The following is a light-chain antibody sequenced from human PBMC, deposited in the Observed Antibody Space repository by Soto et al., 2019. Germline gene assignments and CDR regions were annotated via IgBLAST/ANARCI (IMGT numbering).Light chain of an antibody. CDR2: LNSDGSH. J-gene: IGLJ2*01. Sequence: QLVLTQSPSASASLGASVKLTCTLSSGHSSYAIAWHQQQPETGPRYLMNLNSDGSHSKGDGIPDRFSGSSSGAERYLTISSLQSEDEADYYGKTWGTGIVVFGGGTKLTVL. CDR3: KTWGTGIVV. V-gene: IGLV4-69*01. CDR1: SGHSSYA.